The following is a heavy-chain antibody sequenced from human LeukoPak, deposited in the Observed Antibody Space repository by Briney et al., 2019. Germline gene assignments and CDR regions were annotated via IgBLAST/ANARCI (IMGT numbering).Heavy chain of an antibody. D-gene: IGHD3-22*01. CDR2: INPNSGGT. CDR3: ARTWPLYYYDSSGVDY. V-gene: IGHV1-2*02. J-gene: IGHJ4*02. CDR1: GYTFTGYY. Sequence: GASVKVSCKASGYTFTGYYMHWVRQAPGQGLEWMGWINPNSGGTNYAQKFQGRVTMTRDTSISTAYMELSRLRSDDTAVYYCARTWPLYYYDSSGVDYWGQGTLVTVSS.